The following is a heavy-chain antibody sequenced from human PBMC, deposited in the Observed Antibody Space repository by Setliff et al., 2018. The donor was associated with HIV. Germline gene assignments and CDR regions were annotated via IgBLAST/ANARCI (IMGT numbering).Heavy chain of an antibody. Sequence: PSETLSLTCTVSGGSISSHCWGWIRRPPGKGLEWIGYISYTGSTNYNPSLKSRVTISVDTSKNQFSLKLSSVTAADTAVYYCAGGLHYGLGKFGYWGQGTLVTVSS. CDR3: AGGLHYGLGKFGY. D-gene: IGHD3-10*01. CDR1: GGSISSHC. J-gene: IGHJ4*02. CDR2: ISYTGST. V-gene: IGHV4-59*11.